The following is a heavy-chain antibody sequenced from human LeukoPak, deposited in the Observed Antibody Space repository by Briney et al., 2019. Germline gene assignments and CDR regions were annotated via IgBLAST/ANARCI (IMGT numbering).Heavy chain of an antibody. Sequence: GGSLRLSCAASGFTFSSYWMSWVRQAPGKGLEWVAVISYDGTNKYYADSVKGRFTISRDNSKNTLYLQMNSLRAEDTAVYSCARSRGSGTYYNVPFDYWGQGTLVTVSS. CDR3: ARSRGSGTYYNVPFDY. J-gene: IGHJ4*02. D-gene: IGHD3-10*01. V-gene: IGHV3-30-3*01. CDR2: ISYDGTNK. CDR1: GFTFSSYW.